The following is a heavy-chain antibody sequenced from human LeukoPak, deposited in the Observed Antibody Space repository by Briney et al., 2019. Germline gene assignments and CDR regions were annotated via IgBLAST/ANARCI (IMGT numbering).Heavy chain of an antibody. Sequence: SVKVSCKASGYTFNSYWIIWVRQAPGQGLEWGGWISAYNCNTHYAQELQGRVTMTTDTSTSKAYMEMRSLRSDDQAVYYCARDCGGDCYSPALDANWVDPWGQGTLVPVSS. CDR3: ARDCGGDCYSPALDANWVDP. CDR1: GYTFNSYW. CDR2: ISAYNCNT. V-gene: IGHV1-18*01. J-gene: IGHJ5*02. D-gene: IGHD2-21*02.